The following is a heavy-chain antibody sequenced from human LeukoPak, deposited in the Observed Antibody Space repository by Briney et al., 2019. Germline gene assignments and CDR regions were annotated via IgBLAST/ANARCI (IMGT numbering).Heavy chain of an antibody. CDR2: IYHSGNT. J-gene: IGHJ4*02. Sequence: SETLSLTCTVSGYSISTSYYWGWIRQPPGKGLEWIGSIYHSGNTYYNPSLKSRVTISVDTSKNQFSLRLNSVTAADTAVYFCARMSTSGPFFDYWGQGTLVTVSS. D-gene: IGHD5/OR15-5a*01. CDR1: GYSISTSYY. V-gene: IGHV4-38-2*02. CDR3: ARMSTSGPFFDY.